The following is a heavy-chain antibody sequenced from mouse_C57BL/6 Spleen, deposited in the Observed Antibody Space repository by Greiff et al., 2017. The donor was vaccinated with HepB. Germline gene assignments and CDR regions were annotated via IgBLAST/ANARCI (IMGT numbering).Heavy chain of an antibody. CDR3: AKNKANWDPNWYFDV. CDR2: IWSGGST. Sequence: QVQLKESGPGLVQPSQSLSITCTVSGFSLTSYGVHWVRQPPGKGLEWLGVIWSGGSTDYNAAFISRLSISKDNSKSQVFFKMNSLQADDTAIYYCAKNKANWDPNWYFDVWGTGTTVTVSS. CDR1: GFSLTSYG. V-gene: IGHV2-4*01. D-gene: IGHD4-1*01. J-gene: IGHJ1*03.